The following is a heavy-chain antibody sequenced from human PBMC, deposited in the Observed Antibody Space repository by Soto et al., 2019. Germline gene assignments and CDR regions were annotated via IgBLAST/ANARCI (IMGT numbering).Heavy chain of an antibody. CDR2: MNPNSGNT. J-gene: IGHJ5*02. Sequence: QVQLVQSGAEVKKPGASVKVSCETSGYTFTSYDIHWVRQATGQGPEWMGWMNPNSGNTVYAQKFQGRITMTRNTSMSTAYMELSSLRPEDTAVYYCARTRFGAVAGTWGQGTLVTVSS. CDR1: GYTFTSYD. V-gene: IGHV1-8*01. CDR3: ARTRFGAVAGT. D-gene: IGHD6-19*01.